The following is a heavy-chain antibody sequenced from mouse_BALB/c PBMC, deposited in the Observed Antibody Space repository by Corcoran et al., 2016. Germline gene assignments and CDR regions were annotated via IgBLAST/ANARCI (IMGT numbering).Heavy chain of an antibody. Sequence: QIQLVQSGPELKKPGETVKISCKASGYTFTNYGMNWVKQAPGKGLKWMGWINTYTGEPTYADDFKGRFAFSLETSASTASLQINNLKNEDMATYFCARSNWEFDYWGQGTTLTVSS. D-gene: IGHD4-1*01. CDR1: GYTFTNYG. J-gene: IGHJ2*01. CDR3: ARSNWEFDY. CDR2: INTYTGEP. V-gene: IGHV9-1*02.